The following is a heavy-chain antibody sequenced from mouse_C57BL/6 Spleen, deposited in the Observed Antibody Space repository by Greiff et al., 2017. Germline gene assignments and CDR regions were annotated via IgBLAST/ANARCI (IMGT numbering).Heavy chain of an antibody. D-gene: IGHD1-1*01. Sequence: EVQLQQSGPELVKPGASVKMSCKASGYTFTDYNMHWVKQSHGKSLEWIGYINPNNGGTSYNQKFKGKATLTVNKSSSTAYMELRSLTSEDSAVYYCARRDYYGSSRIYYYAMDYWGQGTSVTVSS. CDR3: ARRDYYGSSRIYYYAMDY. V-gene: IGHV1-22*01. CDR1: GYTFTDYN. J-gene: IGHJ4*01. CDR2: INPNNGGT.